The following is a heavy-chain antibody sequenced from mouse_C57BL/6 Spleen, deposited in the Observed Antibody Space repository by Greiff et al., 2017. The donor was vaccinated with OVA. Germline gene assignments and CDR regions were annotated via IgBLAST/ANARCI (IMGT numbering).Heavy chain of an antibody. J-gene: IGHJ4*01. CDR1: GFTFSDYY. CDR2: INYDGSST. D-gene: IGHD1-1*01. V-gene: IGHV5-16*01. Sequence: EVPLVESEGGLVQPGRSLKLSCTASGFTFSDYYMAWVRQVPEKGLEWVANINYDGSSTYYLDSLKSRFIISRDNAKNILYLQMSSLKSEDTSTYYCARDRYYGSSYDAMDYWGQGTSVTVSS. CDR3: ARDRYYGSSYDAMDY.